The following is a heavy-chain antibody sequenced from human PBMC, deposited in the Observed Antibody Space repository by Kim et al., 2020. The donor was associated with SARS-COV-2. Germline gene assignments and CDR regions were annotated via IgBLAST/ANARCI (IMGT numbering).Heavy chain of an antibody. V-gene: IGHV3-33*02. J-gene: IGHJ4*02. Sequence: DSATGRLTICRDISKNTSLLQRNSLRADDTAVYYCAREVNHPGSVLDYWGQGTLVTVSS. CDR3: AREVNHPGSVLDY.